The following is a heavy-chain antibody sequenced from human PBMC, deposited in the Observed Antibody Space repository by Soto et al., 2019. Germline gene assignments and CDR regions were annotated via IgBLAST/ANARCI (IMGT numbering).Heavy chain of an antibody. J-gene: IGHJ4*02. CDR3: SIDSGYSHFES. Sequence: QVQLVESGGGLVKPGGSLRLSCAASGFTFSDYYLSWIRQAPGKGLERVSYISSSGTPIYYEDSVKGRFTISRDNTKNSLYLKMNSLRGEDTAVYYCSIDSGYSHFESWGQGTLVTVSS. V-gene: IGHV3-11*01. CDR2: ISSSGTPI. CDR1: GFTFSDYY. D-gene: IGHD5-18*01.